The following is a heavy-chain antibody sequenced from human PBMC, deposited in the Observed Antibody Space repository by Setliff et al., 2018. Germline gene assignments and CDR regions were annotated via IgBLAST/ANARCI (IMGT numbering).Heavy chain of an antibody. CDR2: SIPMYRTT. J-gene: IGHJ6*03. V-gene: IGHV1-69*05. CDR1: GGTFSRYA. CDR3: ARVRDCSGGICHRGFHHYMDV. Sequence: SVKVSCKASGGTFSRYAISWVRQAPGQGLEWMGGSIPMYRTTKYAQKFQGRVTITTDESTTTAYMELSSLRSEDTAVYYCARVRDCSGGICHRGFHHYMDVWGKGTTVTVSS. D-gene: IGHD2-15*01.